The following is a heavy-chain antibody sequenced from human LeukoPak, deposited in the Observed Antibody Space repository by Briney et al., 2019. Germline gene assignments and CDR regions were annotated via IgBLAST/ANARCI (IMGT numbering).Heavy chain of an antibody. D-gene: IGHD1-26*01. V-gene: IGHV1-18*01. CDR3: ARVRGIQVGATPLGFDY. CDR1: GYTFTSYG. CDR2: ISAYNGNT. Sequence: GASVKVSCKASGYTFTSYGISWVRQAPGQGLEWMGWISAYNGNTNYAQKLQGRVTMTRNTSISTAYMELSSLRSEDTAVYYCARVRGIQVGATPLGFDYWGQGTLVTVSS. J-gene: IGHJ4*02.